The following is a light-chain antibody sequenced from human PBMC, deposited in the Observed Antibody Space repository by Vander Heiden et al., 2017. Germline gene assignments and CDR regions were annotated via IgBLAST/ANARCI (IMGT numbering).Light chain of an antibody. CDR2: WAS. Sequence: DIVMTQSPDSLAVSLGERATINCKSSQSVLSSSNNKNYLAWYQQKPGQPPKLLIYWASTREAGVPDRFSGSGSGTDFTLTISSLQAEDVAVYYCQQYYSRSRRFGQGTKVEFK. J-gene: IGKJ1*01. CDR1: QSVLSSSNNKNY. V-gene: IGKV4-1*01. CDR3: QQYYSRSRR.